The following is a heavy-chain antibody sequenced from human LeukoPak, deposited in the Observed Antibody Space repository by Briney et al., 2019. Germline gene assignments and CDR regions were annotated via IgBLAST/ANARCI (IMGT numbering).Heavy chain of an antibody. CDR2: ISHDGSNN. V-gene: IGHV3-30*18. CDR3: AKVAGYNYGYD. CDR1: GFTFSRYG. D-gene: IGHD5-18*01. J-gene: IGHJ6*02. Sequence: GGSLRLSCAASGFTFSRYGIHWVRQAPGKGLEWVAVISHDGSNNYYADSVKGRFTISRDNSKNTLYLEMNRLRAEDTAVYYCAKVAGYNYGYDWGQGTKVFVSS.